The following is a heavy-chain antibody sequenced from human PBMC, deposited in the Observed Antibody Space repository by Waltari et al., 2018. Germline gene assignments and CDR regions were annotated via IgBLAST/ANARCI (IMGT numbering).Heavy chain of an antibody. CDR1: GFSFSSYW. CDR2: IKQDGSEK. CDR3: ARDGYNYVIDQ. D-gene: IGHD1-1*01. V-gene: IGHV3-7*01. Sequence: EVQLVESGGGLVQPGGSLRLSCTVSGFSFSSYWMSWVRQAPGKGLGLVANIKQDGSEKYYVDSVKGRFTISRDNAKNSLYLQMNSLRAEDTAVYFCARDGYNYVIDQWGQGTLVSVSS. J-gene: IGHJ4*02.